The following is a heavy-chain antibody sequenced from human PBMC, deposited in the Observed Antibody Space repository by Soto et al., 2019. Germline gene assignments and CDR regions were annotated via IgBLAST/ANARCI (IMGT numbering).Heavy chain of an antibody. CDR2: IYASGSP. CDR3: ARGVGSSPPRY. Sequence: PSETLSLTCTISGGSISVYYWSWVRQPPGHELEWIGYIYASGSPYYNPSLRSRVTISADTSKNQISLKLTSPTAADTAVYYCARGVGSSPPRYWGQGTPVTVSS. D-gene: IGHD1-26*01. CDR1: GGSISVYY. V-gene: IGHV4-59*01. J-gene: IGHJ4*02.